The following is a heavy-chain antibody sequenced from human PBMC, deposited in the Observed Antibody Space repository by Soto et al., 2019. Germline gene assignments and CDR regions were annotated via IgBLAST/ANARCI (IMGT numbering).Heavy chain of an antibody. CDR3: ARRSGGRSWFDP. V-gene: IGHV4-61*01. CDR2: LFFSGST. D-gene: IGHD6-25*01. CDR1: GDSVSTASFY. J-gene: IGHJ5*02. Sequence: SETLSLTCTVSGDSVSTASFYWIWIRQAPGKGLEWIGHLFFSGSTNYNPSLKSRVTMSVDTSKNQFSLKLSSVTPADTAVYYCARRSGGRSWFDPWGQGILVTVSS.